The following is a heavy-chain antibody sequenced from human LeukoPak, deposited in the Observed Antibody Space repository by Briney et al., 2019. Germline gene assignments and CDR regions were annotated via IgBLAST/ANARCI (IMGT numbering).Heavy chain of an antibody. CDR3: ARSSYSSSSSV. J-gene: IGHJ3*01. V-gene: IGHV3-7*03. Sequence: PGGSLRLSCAVSGFTFSGFWMSWSRQAPGKGLEWVASINSDGSEGYYADVAKGRFTISRDNAKNSLYLQINSLRAEDTAVYYCARSSYSSSSSVWGQGAMVTVSS. CDR2: INSDGSEG. CDR1: GFTFSGFW. D-gene: IGHD6-6*01.